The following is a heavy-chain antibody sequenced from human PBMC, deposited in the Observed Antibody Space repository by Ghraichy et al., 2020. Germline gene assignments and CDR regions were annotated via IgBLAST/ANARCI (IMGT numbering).Heavy chain of an antibody. CDR2: IYYSGST. CDR1: GGSISSGGYY. Sequence: SETLSLTCTVSGGSISSGGYYWSWIRQHPGKGLEWIGYIYYSGSTYYNPSLKSRVTKSVDTSKNQFSLKLSSVTAADTAVYYCARDRRGYSGYDLSDVWGQGTTVTVSS. J-gene: IGHJ6*01. V-gene: IGHV4-31*03. D-gene: IGHD5-12*01. CDR3: ARDRRGYSGYDLSDV.